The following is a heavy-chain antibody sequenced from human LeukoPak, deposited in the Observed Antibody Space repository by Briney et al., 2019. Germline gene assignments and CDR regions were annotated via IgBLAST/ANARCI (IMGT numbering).Heavy chain of an antibody. D-gene: IGHD1-26*01. J-gene: IGHJ4*02. CDR2: ISGSGNSR. Sequence: GGSLRLSCAASGFTFNTYALSWVRQAPGKGLEWVSVISGSGNSRNYADSVKGRCTISRDNSKNTLYLQMNSLRAEDTAVYYCAKDLLRTYTMGATGFDCWGQGTLVTVSS. CDR3: AKDLLRTYTMGATGFDC. V-gene: IGHV3-23*01. CDR1: GFTFNTYA.